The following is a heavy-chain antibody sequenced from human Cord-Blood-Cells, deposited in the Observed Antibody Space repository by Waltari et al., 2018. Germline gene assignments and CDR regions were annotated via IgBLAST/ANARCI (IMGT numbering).Heavy chain of an antibody. CDR1: GHSFTSYW. CDR2: IFPGDSDT. J-gene: IGHJ4*02. CDR3: ARLYTDY. V-gene: IGHV5-51*01. D-gene: IGHD3-16*01. Sequence: EVQLVQSGAEVQKPGETLKSSCKGYGHSFTSYWFGRVRQLPGKGLEWLGIIFPGDSDTSYSPSFQGQVTISADKSISTAYVQWSSLKASDTAMYYCARLYTDYWGQGTLVTVSS.